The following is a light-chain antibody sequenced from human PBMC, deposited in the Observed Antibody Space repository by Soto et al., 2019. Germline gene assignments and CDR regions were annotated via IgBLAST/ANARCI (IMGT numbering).Light chain of an antibody. CDR3: QQYNDWPRT. Sequence: EIVMTQSPATLSVSPGESATLSCRASQSVRSDLAWYHHRPGQAPRLLIYGASTRATGIPARFSGSGSGTEFTLTISSLQSEDFAVYYCQQYNDWPRTFVQGTKLEIK. CDR2: GAS. J-gene: IGKJ2*01. V-gene: IGKV3-15*01. CDR1: QSVRSD.